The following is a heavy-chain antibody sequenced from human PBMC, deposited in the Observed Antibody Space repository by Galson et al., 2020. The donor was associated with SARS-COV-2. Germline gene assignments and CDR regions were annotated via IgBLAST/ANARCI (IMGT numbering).Heavy chain of an antibody. CDR1: GGSISSGGYY. D-gene: IGHD3-9*01. CDR2: LYYSGST. J-gene: IGHJ5*02. Sequence: SETLSLTCTVSGGSISSGGYYWSCIRQHPGKGLEWIGYLYYSGSTYYNPSLQSPVTISVDTSKNQFSLKLSSVTAADTAVYYCARLEALRYFDWLHREGQFDPWGQGTLVTVSS. CDR3: ARLEALRYFDWLHREGQFDP. V-gene: IGHV4-31*01.